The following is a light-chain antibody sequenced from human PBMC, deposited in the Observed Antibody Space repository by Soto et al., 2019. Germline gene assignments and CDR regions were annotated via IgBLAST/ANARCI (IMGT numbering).Light chain of an antibody. CDR1: SSNIGAGYD. Sequence: QPVLTQPPSVSGAPGQRVTISFTGSSSNIGAGYDVHWYQQLPGTAPKLLIYGNNNRPSGVPDRFSGSKSGTSASLAVTGLQAEDEADYYCQSYATGLSVLYVFGTGTKLTVL. CDR2: GNN. V-gene: IGLV1-40*01. CDR3: QSYATGLSVLYV. J-gene: IGLJ1*01.